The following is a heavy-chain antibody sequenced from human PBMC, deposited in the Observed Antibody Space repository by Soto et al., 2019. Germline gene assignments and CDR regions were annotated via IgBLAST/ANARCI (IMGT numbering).Heavy chain of an antibody. V-gene: IGHV3-15*07. D-gene: IGHD2-15*01. CDR1: GFTFSNAW. Sequence: PWGSLRLSCAASGFTFSNAWINWVRQAPGKGLEWVGRVKSKTDGGTTDYAAPVKGRFTISRDNSKNTLYLQMNSLRAEDTAVYYCARYCSGGSCSPYYYGMDVWGQGTTVTGSS. J-gene: IGHJ6*02. CDR3: ARYCSGGSCSPYYYGMDV. CDR2: VKSKTDGGTT.